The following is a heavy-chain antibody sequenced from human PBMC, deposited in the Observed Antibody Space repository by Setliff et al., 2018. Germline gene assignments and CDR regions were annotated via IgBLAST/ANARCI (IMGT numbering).Heavy chain of an antibody. J-gene: IGHJ6*04. CDR1: GVTFSSYA. CDR3: AKALPPGQIGGYYYEMGSVHNCFLDV. D-gene: IGHD3-22*01. V-gene: IGHV3-23*01. Sequence: AGGSLRLSCAASGVTFSSYAMTWVRQAPGKGLEWVSSISGSGGSTYHADSVKGRFTISRDNSKNTLYLQMNSLRAEDTALYYRAKALPPGQIGGYYYEMGSVHNCFLDVWGKGTTVTVSS. CDR2: ISGSGGST.